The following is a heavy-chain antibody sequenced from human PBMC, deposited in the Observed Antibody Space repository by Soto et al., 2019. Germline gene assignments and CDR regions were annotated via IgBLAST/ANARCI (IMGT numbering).Heavy chain of an antibody. Sequence: PGGSLRLSCAPSGFTFRSYAMSWVRQAPGKGLEWVSAISSSSCSIYYADSVKGRFTISRDNAKNSLYLQMNSLRAEDTAVYYCARARTRNYYYYYGMDVWGQGTTVTVS. CDR3: ARARTRNYYYYYGMDV. J-gene: IGHJ6*02. CDR2: ISSSSCSI. CDR1: GFTFRSYA. V-gene: IGHV3-21*01.